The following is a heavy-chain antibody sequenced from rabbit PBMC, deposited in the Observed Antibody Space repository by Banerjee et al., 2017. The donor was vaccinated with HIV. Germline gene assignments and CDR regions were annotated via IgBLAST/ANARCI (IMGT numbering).Heavy chain of an antibody. D-gene: IGHD1-1*01. CDR1: GFSFSSSYY. Sequence: QSLEESGGDLVKPGASLTLTCTASGFSFSSSYYMCWVRQAPGKGLEWIACIYVGSSDSTYYASWAKGRFTISKTSSTTVTVQMTSLTAADTATYFCARDLDGVIGWNFGWWGQGTLVTVS. J-gene: IGHJ4*01. CDR3: ARDLDGVIGWNFGW. CDR2: IYVGSSDST. V-gene: IGHV1S40*01.